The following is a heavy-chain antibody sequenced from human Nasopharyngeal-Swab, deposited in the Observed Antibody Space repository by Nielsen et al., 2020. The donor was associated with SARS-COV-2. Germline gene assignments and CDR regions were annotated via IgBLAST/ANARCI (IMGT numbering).Heavy chain of an antibody. V-gene: IGHV3-74*01. Sequence: WIRQPPGKGLVWVSRINSDGSSTSYADSVKGRFTISRDSAKNTLYLQMNSLRAEDTAVYYCARLRWYVDYWGQGTLVTVSS. J-gene: IGHJ4*02. CDR3: ARLRWYVDY. D-gene: IGHD4-23*01. CDR2: INSDGSST.